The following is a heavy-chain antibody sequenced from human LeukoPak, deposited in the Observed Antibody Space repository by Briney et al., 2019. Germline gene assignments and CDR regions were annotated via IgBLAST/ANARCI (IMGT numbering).Heavy chain of an antibody. D-gene: IGHD2-2*01. CDR1: GGSISSYY. J-gene: IGHJ2*01. Sequence: SETLSLTCTVSGGSISSYYWSWIRQPPGKGLEWIGYIYTSGSTNYNPSLKSRVTISVDTSKNQFSLKLSSVTAADTAVYYCARHLVPAPGWYFDLWGRGTLVTVSS. CDR2: IYTSGST. V-gene: IGHV4-4*09. CDR3: ARHLVPAPGWYFDL.